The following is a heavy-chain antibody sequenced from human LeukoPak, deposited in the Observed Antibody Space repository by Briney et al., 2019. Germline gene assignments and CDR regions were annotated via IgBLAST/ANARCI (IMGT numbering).Heavy chain of an antibody. CDR1: GGTFSSYA. CDR2: ISAYNGNT. Sequence: GASVKVSCKASGGTFSSYAISWVRQAPGQGLEWMGWISAYNGNTNYAQKLQGRVTMTTDTSTSTAYMELRSLRSDDTAVYYCARVTTTVTTSGFDYWGQGTPVTVSS. V-gene: IGHV1-18*01. D-gene: IGHD4-11*01. J-gene: IGHJ4*02. CDR3: ARVTTTVTTSGFDY.